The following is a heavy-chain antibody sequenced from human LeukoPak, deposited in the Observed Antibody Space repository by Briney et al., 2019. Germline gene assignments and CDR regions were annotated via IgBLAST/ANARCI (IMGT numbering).Heavy chain of an antibody. CDR3: GRGRMVGGVATPHDAFDI. J-gene: IGHJ3*02. V-gene: IGHV4-61*02. Sequence: SQTLSLTCTVSGGSISSGSYYWSWLRQPAGKGREGIGRIYTSGSTNYNPSLNSRVTISVDKSKNQFSLKLSSVTAADTAVYYCGRGRMVGGVATPHDAFDIWGQGTMVTASS. D-gene: IGHD3-10*01. CDR2: IYTSGST. CDR1: GGSISSGSYY.